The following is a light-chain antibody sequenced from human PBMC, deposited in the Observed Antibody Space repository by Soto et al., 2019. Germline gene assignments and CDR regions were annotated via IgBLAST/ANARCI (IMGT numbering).Light chain of an antibody. J-gene: IGLJ2*01. V-gene: IGLV2-14*01. Sequence: QSALTQPASESGSPGQWITISCTGTSNDVGANNYVSWYQHHPGKAPKILIYEAANRPSGVSHRFSGSKSGNTASLTISGLQAEDEADYFCTSYTSTSTLVFGGGTKLTVL. CDR3: TSYTSTSTLV. CDR1: SNDVGANNY. CDR2: EAA.